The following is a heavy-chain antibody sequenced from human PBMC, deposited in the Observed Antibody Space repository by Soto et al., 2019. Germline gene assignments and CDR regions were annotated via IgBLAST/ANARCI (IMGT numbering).Heavy chain of an antibody. CDR1: GGSISSSDYY. CDR2: INYSGRT. Sequence: SETLSLTCTVSGGSISSSDYYWSWIRQPPGKGLEWIGYINYSGRTYYNPSLKSRLILSLDTSKNQFSLRLSSVTAADTAVYFCARVSALGKDYGVDVWGQVPTVTVSS. CDR3: ARVSALGKDYGVDV. J-gene: IGHJ6*02. D-gene: IGHD3-22*01. V-gene: IGHV4-30-4*01.